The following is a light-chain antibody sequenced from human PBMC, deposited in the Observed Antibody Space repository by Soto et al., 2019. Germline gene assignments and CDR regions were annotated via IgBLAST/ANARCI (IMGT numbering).Light chain of an antibody. CDR2: EVS. V-gene: IGLV2-14*01. CDR1: TSDVGGYNH. CDR3: SSYTRKSTWV. J-gene: IGLJ3*02. Sequence: QSALTQPASVSGSPGQSVTISCTGSTSDVGGYNHVSWYQQHPGKAPKLMIYEVSNRPSGVSNRFSGSKSGNTASLTISGLQAEDEADYYCSSYTRKSTWVFGGGTKVTVL.